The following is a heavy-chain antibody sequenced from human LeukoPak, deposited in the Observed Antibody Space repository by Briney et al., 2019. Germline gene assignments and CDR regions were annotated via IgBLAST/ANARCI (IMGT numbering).Heavy chain of an antibody. J-gene: IGHJ2*01. CDR2: ISSSGSST. Sequence: PGRSLRLSCAASGFIFSSYEMNWVRQAPGKGLEWVSYISSSGSSTYYADSVKGRFTISRDNAKNSLYLQMNSLRAEDTAVYYCARWTRVSSTSLWYFDLWGRGDLVTVSS. D-gene: IGHD6-6*01. V-gene: IGHV3-48*03. CDR1: GFIFSSYE. CDR3: ARWTRVSSTSLWYFDL.